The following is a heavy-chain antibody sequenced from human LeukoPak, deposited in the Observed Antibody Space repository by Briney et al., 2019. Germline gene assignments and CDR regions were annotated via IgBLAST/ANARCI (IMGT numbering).Heavy chain of an antibody. CDR2: IRQDGSEK. CDR3: ARAGYYGDDAFDL. CDR1: GFIIGSYW. J-gene: IGHJ3*01. Sequence: TGGSLRLSCVASGFIIGSYWMSWVRQAPGKGLEWVANIRQDGSEKYYVDSVKGRLTISRDNAKNSLYLQMNNVTAADTAIYYCARAGYYGDDAFDLWGQGTRVTVSS. D-gene: IGHD2/OR15-2a*01. V-gene: IGHV3-7*01.